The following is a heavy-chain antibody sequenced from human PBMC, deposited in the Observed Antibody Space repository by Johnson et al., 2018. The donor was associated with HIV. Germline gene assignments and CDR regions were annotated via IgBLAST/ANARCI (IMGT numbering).Heavy chain of an antibody. CDR3: ARDGVVVVPGGWGAFDI. V-gene: IGHV3-20*04. CDR1: GFTFSNYA. D-gene: IGHD2-15*01. Sequence: GLIQPGGSLRLYCAASGFTFSNYAMSWVRQAPGKGLEWVSDINWNGGSTDYADSVKGRFTISRDNAKNSLYLQMNSLRAEDTAVYYCARDGVVVVPGGWGAFDIWGQGTLVTVSS. CDR2: INWNGGST. J-gene: IGHJ3*02.